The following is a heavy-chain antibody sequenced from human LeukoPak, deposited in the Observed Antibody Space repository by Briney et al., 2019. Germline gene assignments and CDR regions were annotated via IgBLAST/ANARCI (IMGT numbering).Heavy chain of an antibody. V-gene: IGHV3-48*01. D-gene: IGHD1-26*01. CDR3: ARVGSRGDWFDY. J-gene: IGHJ5*01. CDR2: INTAGSAV. CDR1: GFTFITYN. Sequence: GGSLRLSWVASGFTFITYNRLGVAQTRGRGRGGPFYINTAGSAVHYADSVKDRFTFSRDNAKNSLYLQMNSLRVEDTAIYYCARVGSRGDWFDYWGQGTRVTDSS.